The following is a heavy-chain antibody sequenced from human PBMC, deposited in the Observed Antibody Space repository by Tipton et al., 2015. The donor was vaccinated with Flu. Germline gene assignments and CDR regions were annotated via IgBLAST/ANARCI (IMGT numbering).Heavy chain of an antibody. CDR3: ARDQLLTPLKFDY. CDR1: GFTFSSYS. Sequence: SLRLSCAASGFTFSSYSMNWVRQAPGKGLEWVSSISSSSSYIYYADSVKGRFTIPRDNAKNSLYLQMNSLRAEDTAVYYCARDQLLTPLKFDYWGQGTLVTVSS. CDR2: ISSSSSYI. V-gene: IGHV3-21*01. D-gene: IGHD2-2*01. J-gene: IGHJ4*02.